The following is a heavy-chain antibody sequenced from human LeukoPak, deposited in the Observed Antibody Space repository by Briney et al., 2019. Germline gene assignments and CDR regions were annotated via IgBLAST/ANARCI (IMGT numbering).Heavy chain of an antibody. CDR3: ARHYYDSGGWFDP. D-gene: IGHD3-22*01. J-gene: IGHJ5*02. CDR1: GGSISSYY. CDR2: VYHAGST. Sequence: SETLSLTCTVSGGSISSYYWSWIRQPPGKGLEWIGYVYHAGSTYYNPSLKSRVTMSIDTSSNLFSLKLTSVTAADTAVYYCARHYYDSGGWFDPWGQGTLVTVSS. V-gene: IGHV4-59*04.